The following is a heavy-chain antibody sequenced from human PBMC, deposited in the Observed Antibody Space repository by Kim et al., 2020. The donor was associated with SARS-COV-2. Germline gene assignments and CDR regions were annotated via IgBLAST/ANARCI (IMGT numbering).Heavy chain of an antibody. CDR1: GYSFTSYW. V-gene: IGHV5-10-1*01. CDR2: IDPSDSYT. Sequence: GESLKISCKGSGYSFTSYWISWVRQMPGKGLEWMGRIDPSDSYTNYSPSFQGHVTISADKSISTAYLQWSSLKASDTAMYYCARLNYGSGSTLNWFDPWGQGTLVTVSS. D-gene: IGHD3-10*01. CDR3: ARLNYGSGSTLNWFDP. J-gene: IGHJ5*02.